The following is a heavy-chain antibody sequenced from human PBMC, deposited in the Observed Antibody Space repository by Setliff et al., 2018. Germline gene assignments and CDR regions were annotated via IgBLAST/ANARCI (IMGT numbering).Heavy chain of an antibody. CDR2: IYPGDSDT. Sequence: PGESLKISCKGSGYSFTSYWIGWVRQMPGKGLEWMGIIYPGDSDTRYSPSFQGQVTISADKSIGTAYLQWSSLKASDTAMYYCASTLYYYDSSGYGAFDIWGQGTMVTVSS. CDR1: GYSFTSYW. V-gene: IGHV5-51*01. CDR3: ASTLYYYDSSGYGAFDI. J-gene: IGHJ3*02. D-gene: IGHD3-22*01.